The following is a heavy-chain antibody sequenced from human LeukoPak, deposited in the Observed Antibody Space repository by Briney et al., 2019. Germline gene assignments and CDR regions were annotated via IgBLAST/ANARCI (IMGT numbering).Heavy chain of an antibody. J-gene: IGHJ4*02. CDR3: ARGELGITIFGVVITPLDY. CDR2: INPSGGST. D-gene: IGHD3-3*01. V-gene: IGHV1-46*03. Sequence: ASVKVSCKASGYTFTSYYMHWVRQAPGQGLEWMGIINPSGGSTSYAQKFQGRVTMTRGTSTSTVYMELSSLRSEDTAVYYCARGELGITIFGVVITPLDYWGQGTLVTLSS. CDR1: GYTFTSYY.